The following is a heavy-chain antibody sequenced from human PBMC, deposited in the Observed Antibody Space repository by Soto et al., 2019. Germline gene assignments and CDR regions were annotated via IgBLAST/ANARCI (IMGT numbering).Heavy chain of an antibody. D-gene: IGHD6-25*01. J-gene: IGHJ4*02. V-gene: IGHV3-23*01. Sequence: EVQLLESGGGLVQPGGSLRLSCVASGFTFRSYAMSWVRQAPGKGLEWVSTISGSGTGTYYAYSVTGRFTISRDNSKTTLYLQMNSLRAEDTAVYYCAKRGRGAAAFDYWAREPWSPSPQ. CDR2: ISGSGTGT. CDR1: GFTFRSYA. CDR3: AKRGRGAAAFDY.